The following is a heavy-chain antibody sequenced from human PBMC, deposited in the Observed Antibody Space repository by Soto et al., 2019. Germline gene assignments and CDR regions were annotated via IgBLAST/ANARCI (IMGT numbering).Heavy chain of an antibody. J-gene: IGHJ3*02. Sequence: SVKVSCNASGGTFSSYAISWVRQAPGQELEWMGGIIPIFGTANYAQKFQGRVTITADESTSTAYMELSSLRSEDTAVYYCALKLFYDSSGYYPGAFDIWGQGTMVTVSS. V-gene: IGHV1-69*13. CDR3: ALKLFYDSSGYYPGAFDI. CDR1: GGTFSSYA. CDR2: IIPIFGTA. D-gene: IGHD3-22*01.